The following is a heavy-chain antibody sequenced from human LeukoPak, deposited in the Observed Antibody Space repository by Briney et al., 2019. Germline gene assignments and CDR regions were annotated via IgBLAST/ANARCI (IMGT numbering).Heavy chain of an antibody. CDR1: GGSISSYY. Sequence: SETLSLTCTVSGGSISSYYWSWIRQPPGKGLEWIGYIYYSGSTNYNPSLKCRVTISVDTSKNQFSLKLSSVTAADTAVYYCARHRSGSYYKSFYFDYWGQGTLVTVSS. CDR3: ARHRSGSYYKSFYFDY. D-gene: IGHD1-26*01. CDR2: IYYSGST. V-gene: IGHV4-59*08. J-gene: IGHJ4*02.